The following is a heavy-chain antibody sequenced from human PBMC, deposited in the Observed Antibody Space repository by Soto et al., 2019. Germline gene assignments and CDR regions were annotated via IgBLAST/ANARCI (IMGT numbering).Heavy chain of an antibody. Sequence: EVQLVESGGGLVQPGGSLRLSCPASGFTFSSYWIHGVRQAPGKGLVWVSRINSDGSSTSYADSVKGRFTISRDNAKNTLYPQMNSLRAEDTAVYYCARASTYYDFWSGYPGEKYYFDYWGQGTLVTVSS. CDR2: INSDGSST. J-gene: IGHJ4*02. CDR3: ARASTYYDFWSGYPGEKYYFDY. V-gene: IGHV3-74*01. CDR1: GFTFSSYW. D-gene: IGHD3-3*01.